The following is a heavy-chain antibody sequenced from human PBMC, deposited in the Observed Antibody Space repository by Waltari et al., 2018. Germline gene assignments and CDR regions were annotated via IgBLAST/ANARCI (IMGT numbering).Heavy chain of an antibody. CDR1: GFTFGAYW. V-gene: IGHV3-74*02. CDR2: INSDGSST. J-gene: IGHJ4*02. CDR3: ARAREQQWLVDY. Sequence: VQLVESGGGVVQPGRSLSLSWAASGFTFGAYWMPWVRQAPGKGLVWVSRINSDGSSTSYADSVKGRFTISRDNAKNTLYLQMNSLRAEDTAVYYCARAREQQWLVDYWGQGTLVTVSS. D-gene: IGHD6-19*01.